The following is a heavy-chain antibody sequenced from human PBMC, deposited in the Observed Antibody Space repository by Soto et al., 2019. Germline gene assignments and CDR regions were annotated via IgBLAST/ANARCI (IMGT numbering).Heavy chain of an antibody. CDR1: GFTFSSYG. J-gene: IGHJ4*02. V-gene: IGHV3-33*01. Sequence: GGSLRLSCAASGFTFSSYGMHWVRQAPGKGLEGVAVIWYDGSNKYYADSVRGRFTISRDNSKNTLYLQMNSLRAEDTAVYYCARDPSTVMVRGAFDYWGQGTLVTVSS. D-gene: IGHD3-10*01. CDR3: ARDPSTVMVRGAFDY. CDR2: IWYDGSNK.